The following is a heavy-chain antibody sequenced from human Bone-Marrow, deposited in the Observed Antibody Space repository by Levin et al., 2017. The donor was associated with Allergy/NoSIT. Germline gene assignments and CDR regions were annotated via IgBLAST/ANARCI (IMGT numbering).Heavy chain of an antibody. J-gene: IGHJ5*02. Sequence: LSLTCAASGFTFREYWLSWVRQAPGKGLEWLANIKQDGGERNYVDSVKGRFTISRDNAKNSLYLQMNSLRVEDTAVYFCSRDPGCWSAYSVDPWGPGTLVTVSS. CDR1: GFTFREYW. V-gene: IGHV3-7*01. CDR2: IKQDGGER. D-gene: IGHD3-3*01. CDR3: SRDPGCWSAYSVDP.